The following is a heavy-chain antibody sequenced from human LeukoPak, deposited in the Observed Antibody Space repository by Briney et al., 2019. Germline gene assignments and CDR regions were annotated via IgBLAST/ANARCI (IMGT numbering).Heavy chain of an antibody. CDR1: GGSISSGSYY. CDR2: VYYRGNT. D-gene: IGHD6-25*01. Sequence: SQTLSLTCTVSGGSISSGSYYWSWIRQPAGKGLEWIGYVYYRGNTNYNPSLKSRVTISVDMSKNQFSLKLRSVTAADTAVYYCARTGYSSDYYGMDVWGQGTTVTVSS. CDR3: ARTGYSSDYYGMDV. V-gene: IGHV4-61*10. J-gene: IGHJ6*02.